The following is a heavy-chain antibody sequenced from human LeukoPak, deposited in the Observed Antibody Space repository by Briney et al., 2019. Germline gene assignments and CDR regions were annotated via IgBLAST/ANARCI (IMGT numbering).Heavy chain of an antibody. V-gene: IGHV5-51*01. J-gene: IGHJ4*02. CDR3: ARLDEDFYYDGSGYYF. Sequence: PGDSETTYSPSFQGQVTISVDKSINTAHLQWSSLKTSDTAMYYCARLDEDFYYDGSGYYFWGQGTLVTVSS. D-gene: IGHD3-22*01. CDR2: PGDSET.